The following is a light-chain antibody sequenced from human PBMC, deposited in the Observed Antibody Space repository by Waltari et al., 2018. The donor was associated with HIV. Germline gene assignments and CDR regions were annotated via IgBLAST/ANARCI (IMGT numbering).Light chain of an antibody. J-gene: IGKJ2*01. V-gene: IGKV1-39*01. CDR1: QTVTGY. CDR3: QQSHSVPYT. CDR2: GAS. Sequence: DIQMTQSPSSLSASVGDRVAITCRSSQTVTGYLNWYRQKQGKAPNLLIYGASTLQSGVPSRFSGNGSATEYTLTINNVQPDDFATYHCQQSHSVPYTFGQGT.